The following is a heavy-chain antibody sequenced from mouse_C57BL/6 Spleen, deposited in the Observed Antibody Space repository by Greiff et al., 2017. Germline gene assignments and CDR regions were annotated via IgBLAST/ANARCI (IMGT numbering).Heavy chain of an antibody. CDR1: GYTFTSYW. V-gene: IGHV1-53*01. J-gene: IGHJ4*01. D-gene: IGHD2-2*01. CDR2: INPSNGGT. CDR3: ARRAGGLRGAMDY. Sequence: VQLQQPGTELVKPGASVKLSCKASGYTFTSYWMPWVKQRPGQGLEWLGNINPSNGGTNYNEKFKSKATLTVDKSSSTAYMQLSRLTSEDSAVYYCARRAGGLRGAMDYWGQGTSVTVSS.